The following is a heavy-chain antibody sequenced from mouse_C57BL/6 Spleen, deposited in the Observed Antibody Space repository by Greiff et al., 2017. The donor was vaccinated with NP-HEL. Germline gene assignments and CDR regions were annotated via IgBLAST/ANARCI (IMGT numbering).Heavy chain of an antibody. CDR3: ARDPLYGNWYCDV. Sequence: EVQLVESGPGLVKPSQSLSLTCSVTGYSITSGYYWNWIRQFPGNKLEWMGYISYDGSNNYNPSLKNRISITRDTSKNQFFLKLNSVTTEDTATYYCARDPLYGNWYCDVWGTGTTVTVSS. J-gene: IGHJ1*03. V-gene: IGHV3-6*01. CDR1: GYSITSGYY. D-gene: IGHD2-1*01. CDR2: ISYDGSN.